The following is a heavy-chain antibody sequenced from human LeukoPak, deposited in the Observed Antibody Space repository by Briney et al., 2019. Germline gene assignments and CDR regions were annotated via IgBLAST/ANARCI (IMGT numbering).Heavy chain of an antibody. D-gene: IGHD7-27*01. CDR1: GGSISSSSYY. CDR3: ARDDNWGSSQ. V-gene: IGHV4-39*07. J-gene: IGHJ4*02. Sequence: SETLSLTCTVSGGSISSSSYYWGWIRQPPGKGLEWIGSIYYSGSTYYNPSLKSRVTISVDTSKNQFSLKLSSVTAADTAVYYCARDDNWGSSQWGQGTLVTVSS. CDR2: IYYSGST.